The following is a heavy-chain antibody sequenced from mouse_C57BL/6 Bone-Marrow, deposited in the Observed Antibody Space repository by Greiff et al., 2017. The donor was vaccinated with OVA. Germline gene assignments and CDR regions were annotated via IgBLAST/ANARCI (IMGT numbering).Heavy chain of an antibody. V-gene: IGHV1-63*01. J-gene: IGHJ3*01. D-gene: IGHD4-1*01. CDR2: IYPGGGYT. CDR1: GNTFTNYW. Sequence: VQLQQSGAELVRPGTSVKMSCKASGNTFTNYWIGWAKQRPGHGLEWIGDIYPGGGYTNYNEKFKGKATLTADKSSSTAYMQFSSLTSEDSAIYYWGRSNWDQAWFAYWGQGTLVTVSA. CDR3: GRSNWDQAWFAY.